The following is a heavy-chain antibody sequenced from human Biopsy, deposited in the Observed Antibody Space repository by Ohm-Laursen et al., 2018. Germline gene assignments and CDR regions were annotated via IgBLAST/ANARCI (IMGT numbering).Heavy chain of an antibody. CDR1: GDSISSNY. D-gene: IGHD5-12*01. CDR2: IYYSGST. V-gene: IGHV4-59*08. J-gene: IGHJ6*02. Sequence: SETLSLTCTVSGDSISSNYWSWIRQTPGKGLEWIGYIYYSGSTNYNPSLKSRVTISVDTSKNQFSLRLNSVTAADTAVYYCARVAGGYAYYYGMDVWGQGTTVIVSS. CDR3: ARVAGGYAYYYGMDV.